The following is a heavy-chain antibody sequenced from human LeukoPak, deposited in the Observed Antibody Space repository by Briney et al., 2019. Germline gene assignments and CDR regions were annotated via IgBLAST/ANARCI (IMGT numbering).Heavy chain of an antibody. D-gene: IGHD3-3*01. CDR2: ISYDGSNK. CDR3: ARTLPPTYYDFWSGYWYYYYYGMDV. V-gene: IGHV3-30*03. Sequence: GGSLRLSCAASGFTFSSYSMNWVRQAPGKGLEWVAVISYDGSNKYYADSVKGRFTISRDNSKNTLYLQMNSLRAEDTAVYYCARTLPPTYYDFWSGYWYYYYYGMDVWGQGTTVTVSS. J-gene: IGHJ6*02. CDR1: GFTFSSYS.